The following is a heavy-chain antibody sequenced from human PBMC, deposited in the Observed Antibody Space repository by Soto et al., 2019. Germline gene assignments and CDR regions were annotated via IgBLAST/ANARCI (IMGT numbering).Heavy chain of an antibody. Sequence: EVQLVESGGGLVQPGGSLRLSCAASGFTFSSYSMNWVRQAPGKGLEWVSYISSSSSTIYYADSVKGRFTISRDYAKNSLNLQMNSLRAAETAGYYWARGGGCSGGSCNFDYWGQGTLVTVSS. CDR2: ISSSSSTI. V-gene: IGHV3-48*01. CDR1: GFTFSSYS. D-gene: IGHD2-15*01. J-gene: IGHJ4*02. CDR3: ARGGGCSGGSCNFDY.